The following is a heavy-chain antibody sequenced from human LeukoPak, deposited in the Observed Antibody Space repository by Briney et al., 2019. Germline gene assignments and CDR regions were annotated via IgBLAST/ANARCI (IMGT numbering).Heavy chain of an antibody. J-gene: IGHJ4*02. CDR1: GYTFTGYY. Sequence: ASVKVSCKASGYTFTGYYMHWVRQAPGQGLEWMGWINPNSGGTNYAQKFQGRVTMTRDTSISTAYMELSRLRSDDTAVYYCAREEDGGSSIQFDYWGQGTLVTVSS. V-gene: IGHV1-2*02. CDR3: AREEDGGSSIQFDY. D-gene: IGHD2-2*01. CDR2: INPNSGGT.